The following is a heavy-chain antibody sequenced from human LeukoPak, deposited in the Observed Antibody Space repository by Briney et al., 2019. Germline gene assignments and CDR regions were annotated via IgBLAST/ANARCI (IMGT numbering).Heavy chain of an antibody. Sequence: GGSLRLSCAASEFSVGSNYMTWVRQAPGKGLEWVANIKQDGSEKYYVDSVKGRFTISRDNAKNSLYLQMNSLRAEDTAVYYCARVLSMVRGSPFDYWGQGTLVTVSS. CDR1: EFSVGSNY. D-gene: IGHD3-10*01. CDR3: ARVLSMVRGSPFDY. J-gene: IGHJ4*02. CDR2: IKQDGSEK. V-gene: IGHV3-7*01.